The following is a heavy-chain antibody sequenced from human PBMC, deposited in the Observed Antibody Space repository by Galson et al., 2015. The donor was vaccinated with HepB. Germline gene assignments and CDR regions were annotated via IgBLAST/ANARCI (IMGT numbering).Heavy chain of an antibody. V-gene: IGHV3-21*01. D-gene: IGHD1-1*01. Sequence: SLRLSCAASGFTFSYYGMSWVRLAPGKGLEWVSSISRSSDHIYYADSVKGRFTISRDNAKNSLYLQMDSLRAEDTAAYHCATSTDHWHLGLWGRGTLVTVSS. CDR1: GFTFSYYG. J-gene: IGHJ2*01. CDR3: ATSTDHWHLGL. CDR2: ISRSSDHI.